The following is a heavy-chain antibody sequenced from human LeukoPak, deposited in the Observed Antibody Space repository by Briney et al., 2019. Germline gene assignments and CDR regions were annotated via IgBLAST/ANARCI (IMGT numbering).Heavy chain of an antibody. J-gene: IGHJ6*01. CDR2: IYYSGSS. CDR1: GVSISSYY. V-gene: IGHV4-59*08. D-gene: IGHD3-10*01. CDR3: ARHLTMVRGVPYGMDV. Sequence: SETLSLTCTVSGVSISSYYWSWIRQPPGKGLEWIGYIYYSGSSNYNPSLKSRVTISVDTSKNQFSLKLSSVTAADTAVYYCARHLTMVRGVPYGMDVWGQGTTVTVSS.